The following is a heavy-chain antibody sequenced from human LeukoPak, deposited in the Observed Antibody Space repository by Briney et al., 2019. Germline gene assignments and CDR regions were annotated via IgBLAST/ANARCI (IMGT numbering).Heavy chain of an antibody. CDR2: ISWDGGST. CDR1: RFTFDDYA. V-gene: IGHV3-43D*03. D-gene: IGHD2-2*01. J-gene: IGHJ2*01. Sequence: GGSLRLSCAASRFTFDDYAMHWVRQAPGKGLKWVSLISWDGGSTYYADSVKGRFTISRDNSKNSLYLQMNSLRAEDTALYYCAKDFSSTSPEYFDLWGRGTLVTVSS. CDR3: AKDFSSTSPEYFDL.